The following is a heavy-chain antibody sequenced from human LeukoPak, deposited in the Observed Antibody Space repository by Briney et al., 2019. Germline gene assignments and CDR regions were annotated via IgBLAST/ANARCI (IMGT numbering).Heavy chain of an antibody. Sequence: GGSLRLSCAASGFTFSSYSMNWVRQAPGKGLEWVSSISSSSSYIYYADSVKGRFTISRDNAKNSLHLQMNSLRAEDTAVYYCARDCSGGSCYSAFDYWGQGTLVTVSS. V-gene: IGHV3-21*01. CDR3: ARDCSGGSCYSAFDY. CDR2: ISSSSSYI. J-gene: IGHJ4*02. CDR1: GFTFSSYS. D-gene: IGHD2-15*01.